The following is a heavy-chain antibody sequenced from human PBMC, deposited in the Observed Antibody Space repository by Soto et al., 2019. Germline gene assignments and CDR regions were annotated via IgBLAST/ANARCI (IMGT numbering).Heavy chain of an antibody. V-gene: IGHV3-48*02. J-gene: IGHJ4*02. Sequence: GGSLRLSCAASVFTFSGYSVNCVRHAPGKGLEWVSYISSGSKTIYYAESVKGRFTVSRDNARNSQYLQMNSLRDEDAAVYYCAREDLLAARSFEYWGQGTRVSVSS. CDR2: ISSGSKTI. D-gene: IGHD1-26*01. CDR1: VFTFSGYS. CDR3: AREDLLAARSFEY.